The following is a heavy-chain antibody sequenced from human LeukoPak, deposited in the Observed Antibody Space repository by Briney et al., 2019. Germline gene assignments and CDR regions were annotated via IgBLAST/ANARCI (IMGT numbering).Heavy chain of an antibody. D-gene: IGHD3-22*01. V-gene: IGHV3-21*01. J-gene: IGHJ4*02. Sequence: GGSLRLSCAASGFTFSSYSMNWVRQAPGKGLEWVSSISSSSGYIYYADSVKGRFTISRDNAKNSVYLQMNGLRAEDTAVYYCARADYYDSSRYYPVEYWGQGTLVTVSS. CDR3: ARADYYDSSRYYPVEY. CDR1: GFTFSSYS. CDR2: ISSSSGYI.